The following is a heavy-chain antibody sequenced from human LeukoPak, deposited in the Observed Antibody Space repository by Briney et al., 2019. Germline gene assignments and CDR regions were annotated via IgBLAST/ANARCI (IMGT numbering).Heavy chain of an antibody. CDR1: GYTFTGYY. CDR2: INPNSGGT. V-gene: IGHV1-2*06. CDR3: ARDQWVGASGCFQH. D-gene: IGHD1-26*01. Sequence: GASVKVSCKASGYTFTGYYMHWVRQAPGQGLEWMGRINPNSGGTNYAQKFQGRVTMTRDTSISTAYMELSRLRSDDTAVYYCARDQWVGASGCFQHWGQGTLVTVSS. J-gene: IGHJ1*01.